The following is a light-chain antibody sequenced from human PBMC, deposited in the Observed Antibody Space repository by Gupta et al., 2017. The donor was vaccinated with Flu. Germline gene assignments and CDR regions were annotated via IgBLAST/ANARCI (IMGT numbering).Light chain of an antibody. V-gene: IGLV3-10*01. Sequence: GKTARITCSGDILTKKFAFWYQQKAGQAPGLVIYDDNKRPAGIPDSFSGSRSGNAATLTISGAQGEDEGDYFCDSKDATYSRIFGGGTKLTVL. CDR3: DSKDATYSRI. CDR2: DDN. J-gene: IGLJ2*01. CDR1: ILTKKF.